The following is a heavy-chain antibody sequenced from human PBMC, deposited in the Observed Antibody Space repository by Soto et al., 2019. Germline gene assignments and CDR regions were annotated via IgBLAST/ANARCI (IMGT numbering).Heavy chain of an antibody. CDR2: ISYDGSNK. V-gene: IGHV3-30-3*01. CDR1: GFTFSSYA. Sequence: FPRLSSSASGFTFSSYAIHWVRRAPGKGLEWVAVISYDGSNKYYADSVKGRFTISRDNSKNTLYLQMNSLRAEDTAVYYCARDLRKYQMIYQSYYYYGMDVWGQGTTVTVSS. J-gene: IGHJ6*02. D-gene: IGHD2-2*02. CDR3: ARDLRKYQMIYQSYYYYGMDV.